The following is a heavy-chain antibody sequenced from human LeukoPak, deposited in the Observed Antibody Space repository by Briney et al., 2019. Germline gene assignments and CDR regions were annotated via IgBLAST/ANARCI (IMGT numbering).Heavy chain of an antibody. CDR3: ARSERIIMILGGAFDV. J-gene: IGHJ3*01. CDR1: GDSISSYY. D-gene: IGHD3-22*01. Sequence: SETLSLTCTVSGDSISSYYWSWIRQPPGKGLEWIGYIYYSGSTNYNPSLKSRVTISVDTSKNQLSLKLSSVTAADTVVYFCARSERIIMILGGAFDVWGQGTMVTVSS. CDR2: IYYSGST. V-gene: IGHV4-59*08.